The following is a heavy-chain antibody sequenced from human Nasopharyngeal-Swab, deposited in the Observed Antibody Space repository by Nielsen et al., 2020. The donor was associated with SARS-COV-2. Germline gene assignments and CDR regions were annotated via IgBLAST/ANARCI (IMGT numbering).Heavy chain of an antibody. V-gene: IGHV3-30*03. Sequence: GESLKISCAASGFTFSSYGMHWVRQAPGEGLEWVAVISYDGSNKYYADSVKGRFTISRDNSKNTLYLQMNSLRAEDTAVYYCALAVYDYIDYWGQGTLVTVSS. CDR2: ISYDGSNK. CDR3: ALAVYDYIDY. J-gene: IGHJ4*02. CDR1: GFTFSSYG. D-gene: IGHD5/OR15-5a*01.